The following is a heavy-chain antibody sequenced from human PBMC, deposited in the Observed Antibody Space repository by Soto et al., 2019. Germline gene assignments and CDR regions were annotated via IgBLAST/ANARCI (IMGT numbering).Heavy chain of an antibody. Sequence: PSETLSLTCAVYGGSFSGYYWSWIRQPPGKGLEWIGEINHSGSTNYNPSLKSRVTISVDTSKNQFSLKLSSVTATDTAVYYCARGSQLRGLGYWGQGTLVTVSS. CDR3: ARGSQLRGLGY. D-gene: IGHD1-7*01. CDR1: GGSFSGYY. J-gene: IGHJ4*02. CDR2: INHSGST. V-gene: IGHV4-34*01.